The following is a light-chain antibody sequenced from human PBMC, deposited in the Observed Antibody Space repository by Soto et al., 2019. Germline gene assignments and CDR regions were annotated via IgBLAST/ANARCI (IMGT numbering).Light chain of an antibody. Sequence: QSVMTQPPSVSAAPGQKVTISGSGSSSNIGGNSVSWYQQLPGTAPKRLIYDDNKRPSGIPDRFSGSKSGTSATLGITGFQTGDEADYYCGSWDSSLSADVFGTGTKLTVL. CDR3: GSWDSSLSADV. J-gene: IGLJ1*01. V-gene: IGLV1-51*01. CDR1: SSNIGGNS. CDR2: DDN.